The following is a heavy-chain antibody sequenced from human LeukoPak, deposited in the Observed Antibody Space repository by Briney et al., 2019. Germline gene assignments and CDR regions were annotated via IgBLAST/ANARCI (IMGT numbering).Heavy chain of an antibody. CDR1: GYSFTSYW. D-gene: IGHD3-22*01. CDR3: ASPVYYYDSSGYYID. V-gene: IGHV5-51*01. Sequence: GESLKISCKGSGYSFTSYWIGWVRQMPGEGLEWMGIIYPGDSDTRYSPSFQGQVTISADKSISTAYLQWSSLKASDTAMYYCASPVYYYDSSGYYIDWGQGTLVTVSS. J-gene: IGHJ4*02. CDR2: IYPGDSDT.